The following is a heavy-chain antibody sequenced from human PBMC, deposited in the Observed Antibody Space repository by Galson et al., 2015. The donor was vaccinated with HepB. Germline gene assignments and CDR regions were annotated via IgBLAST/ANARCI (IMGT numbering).Heavy chain of an antibody. V-gene: IGHV1-69*04. Sequence: SVKVSCKASGGTFSSYTISWVRQAPGQGLEWMGRIIPILGIANYAQKFQGRVTITADKSTSTAYMELSSLRSEDTAVYYYAREVGGYDFDGGFDAFDIWGQGTMVTVSS. D-gene: IGHD5-12*01. CDR2: IIPILGIA. CDR3: AREVGGYDFDGGFDAFDI. CDR1: GGTFSSYT. J-gene: IGHJ3*02.